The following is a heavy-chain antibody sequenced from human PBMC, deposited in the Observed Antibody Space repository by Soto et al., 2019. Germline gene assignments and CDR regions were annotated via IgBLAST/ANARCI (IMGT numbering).Heavy chain of an antibody. D-gene: IGHD3-16*02. CDR1: GFSFSDYW. CDR3: ARDSSRALHLGELSSEFDY. Sequence: GGSLRLSCAASGFSFSDYWMSWVSQAPGKGLEWVANIKQDGSDKYYVDSVKGRFTISRDNAKNSLYLQMNSLRAEDTAVYYCARDSSRALHLGELSSEFDYWGQGTLVTVSS. J-gene: IGHJ4*02. V-gene: IGHV3-7*01. CDR2: IKQDGSDK.